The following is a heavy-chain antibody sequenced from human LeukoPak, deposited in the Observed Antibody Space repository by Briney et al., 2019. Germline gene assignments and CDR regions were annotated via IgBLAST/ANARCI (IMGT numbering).Heavy chain of an antibody. V-gene: IGHV3-48*03. CDR3: ARDYYDSGGYYINAFDI. CDR1: GFTFSSYE. D-gene: IGHD3-22*01. J-gene: IGHJ3*02. CDR2: ISSSGSTI. Sequence: GGSLRLSCAASGFTFSSYEMNWVRQAPGKGLEWVSYISSSGSTIYYADSVKGRFTISRDNAKNSLYLQTNSLRAEDTAVYYCARDYYDSGGYYINAFDIWGQGTMVTVSS.